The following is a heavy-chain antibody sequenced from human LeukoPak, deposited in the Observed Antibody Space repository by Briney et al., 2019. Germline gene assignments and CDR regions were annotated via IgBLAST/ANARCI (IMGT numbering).Heavy chain of an antibody. D-gene: IGHD5-12*01. J-gene: IGHJ4*02. CDR2: ISASAGTT. CDR3: AKDPASYEYYFDY. CDR1: GFTFSGYA. Sequence: PGGSLRLSCAASGFTFSGYAMSWVRQAPGKGLEWVSSISASAGTTYYADSVKGRLTISRDNSKNTLDLQMNSLRAEDTAVYYCAKDPASYEYYFDYWGQGTLVTVSS. V-gene: IGHV3-23*01.